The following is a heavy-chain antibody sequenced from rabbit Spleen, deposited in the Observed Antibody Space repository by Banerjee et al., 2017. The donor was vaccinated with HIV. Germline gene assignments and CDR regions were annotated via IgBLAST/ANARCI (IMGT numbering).Heavy chain of an antibody. J-gene: IGHJ4*01. Sequence: QQLKETGGGLVQPGASLTLTCTASGFSFSSSYDMCWVRQAPGKGLEWIACIYTTNSKTYYANWAKGRFTISKTSSTTVTLQMTSLTVADTATYFCVREAGYGGYGDANLWGPGTLVTVS. CDR2: IYTTNSKT. V-gene: IGHV1S40*01. D-gene: IGHD6-1*01. CDR1: GFSFSSSYD. CDR3: VREAGYGGYGDANL.